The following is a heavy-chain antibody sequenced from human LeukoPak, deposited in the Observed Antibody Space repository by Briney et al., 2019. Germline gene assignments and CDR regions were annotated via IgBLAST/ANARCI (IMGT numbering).Heavy chain of an antibody. CDR3: ARALPPGYYDGSSLNNWFDP. V-gene: IGHV3-64*01. CDR1: GFTFSSYA. CDR2: ISSNGGST. D-gene: IGHD3-22*01. J-gene: IGHJ5*02. Sequence: QPGGSLRLSCAASGFTFSSYAKHWVRQAPGKGLEYVSAISSNGGSTYYANSVKGRFTISRDNSKNTLYLQMGSLRAEDMAVYYCARALPPGYYDGSSLNNWFDPWGQGTLVTVSS.